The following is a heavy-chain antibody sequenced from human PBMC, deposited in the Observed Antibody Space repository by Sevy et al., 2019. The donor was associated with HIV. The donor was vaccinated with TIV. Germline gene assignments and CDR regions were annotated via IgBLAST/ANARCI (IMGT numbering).Heavy chain of an antibody. Sequence: GGCLRLSCAASGFSLRSYAMSWVRQAPGKGLEWVSFISGSGGSTYYADSVKGRFTISRDNSKKTLYMQMNSLRVEDTAVYYCAKDVWFGELSGLYYYYGMDVWGQGTTVTVSS. J-gene: IGHJ6*02. V-gene: IGHV3-23*01. CDR1: GFSLRSYA. D-gene: IGHD3-10*01. CDR2: ISGSGGST. CDR3: AKDVWFGELSGLYYYYGMDV.